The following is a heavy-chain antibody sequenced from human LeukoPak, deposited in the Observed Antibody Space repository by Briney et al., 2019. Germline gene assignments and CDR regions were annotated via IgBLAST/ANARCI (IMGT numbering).Heavy chain of an antibody. V-gene: IGHV1-69*04. D-gene: IGHD3-22*01. J-gene: IGHJ4*02. Sequence: SVKVSCKASGGTFSNYAISWVRQAPGQGLEWMGRIIPILGVGNYAQEFQDRVTITANISTTTAYMELSSLRSEDTAVYYCARVGYYESTSYYYFDYWGQGTLVAVSS. CDR2: IIPILGVG. CDR1: GGTFSNYA. CDR3: ARVGYYESTSYYYFDY.